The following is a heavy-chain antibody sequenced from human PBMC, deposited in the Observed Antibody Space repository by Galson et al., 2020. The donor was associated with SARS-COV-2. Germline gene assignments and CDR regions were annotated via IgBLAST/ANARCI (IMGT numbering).Heavy chain of an antibody. CDR3: ARGPDGGYVDHDTFDI. Sequence: SETLSLTCIVSGGSMNTFYWTWIRQSPGKGLEWIGNISSTGTTNYNPSLKSRVAISINTSTKQFSLKLSSVTAADTAMYYCARGPDGGYVDHDTFDIWGQGTKVTVSS. CDR2: ISSTGTT. CDR1: GGSMNTFY. D-gene: IGHD2-2*01. V-gene: IGHV4-59*01. J-gene: IGHJ3*02.